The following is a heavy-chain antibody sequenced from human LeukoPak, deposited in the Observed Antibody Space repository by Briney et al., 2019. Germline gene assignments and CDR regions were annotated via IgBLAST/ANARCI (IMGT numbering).Heavy chain of an antibody. CDR2: ISDSSTYI. V-gene: IGHV3-21*01. CDR3: ASQIPFYCSAGSCSSY. CDR1: AFTFSSYS. J-gene: IGHJ4*02. D-gene: IGHD2-15*01. Sequence: GGSLRLFCAASAFTFSSYSMNWVRQAPGKGLEWVSSISDSSTYIFYADSVKGRFTISRDNAKNSLYLQMNSLRAEDTAVYYWASQIPFYCSAGSCSSYWGQGTLVTVSS.